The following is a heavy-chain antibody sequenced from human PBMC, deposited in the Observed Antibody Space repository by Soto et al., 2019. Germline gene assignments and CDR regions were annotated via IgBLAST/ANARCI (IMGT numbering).Heavy chain of an antibody. D-gene: IGHD3-22*01. CDR1: CYSISSGYY. CDR2: IYHSGST. Sequence: SETLSLTCAVSCYSISSGYYWGWIRQPPGKGLEWIGSIYHSGSTYYNPSLKSRVTISVDTSKNQFSLKLSSVTAADTAVYYCARDGYYDSSGTTFDYWGQGTLVTVSS. V-gene: IGHV4-38-2*02. CDR3: ARDGYYDSSGTTFDY. J-gene: IGHJ4*02.